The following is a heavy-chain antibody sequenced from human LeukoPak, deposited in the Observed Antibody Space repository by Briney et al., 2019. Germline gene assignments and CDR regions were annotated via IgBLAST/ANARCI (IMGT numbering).Heavy chain of an antibody. CDR1: GYTFTSYY. CDR3: AAFRELINDY. J-gene: IGHJ4*03. CDR2: INPNSGGT. Sequence: ASAKVSCKASGYTFTSYYMHWVRQAPGQGLEWMGWINPNSGGTNYAQKFQGRVTMTRDTPISTAYMELSRLRSDDTAVYYCAAFRELINDYWGQGTTVTVSS. D-gene: IGHD3-10*01. V-gene: IGHV1-2*02.